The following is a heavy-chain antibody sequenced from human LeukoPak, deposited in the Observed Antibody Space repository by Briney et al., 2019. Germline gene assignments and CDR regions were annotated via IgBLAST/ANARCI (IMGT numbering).Heavy chain of an antibody. D-gene: IGHD6-19*01. J-gene: IGHJ4*02. Sequence: GGSLRLSCAASGFTFSSYGMHWVRQAPGKGLEWVAFIRYDGSNKYYADSVKGRFTISRDNSKNTLYPQMNSLRAEDTAVYYCAKDPSIAVAGTLDYWGQGTLVTVSS. CDR1: GFTFSSYG. V-gene: IGHV3-30*02. CDR2: IRYDGSNK. CDR3: AKDPSIAVAGTLDY.